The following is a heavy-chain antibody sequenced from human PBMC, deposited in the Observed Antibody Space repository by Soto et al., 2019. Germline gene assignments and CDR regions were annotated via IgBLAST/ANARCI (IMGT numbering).Heavy chain of an antibody. CDR3: ARGDSYSSSWYEPFYFDY. V-gene: IGHV3-48*01. Sequence: GGSLRLSCAASGFTFSSYSMNWVRQAPGKGLEWVSYISSSSSTIYYADSVKGRFTISRDNAKNSLYLQMNSLRAEDTAVYYCARGDSYSSSWYEPFYFDYWGQGTLVTVSS. CDR1: GFTFSSYS. J-gene: IGHJ4*02. D-gene: IGHD6-13*01. CDR2: ISSSSSTI.